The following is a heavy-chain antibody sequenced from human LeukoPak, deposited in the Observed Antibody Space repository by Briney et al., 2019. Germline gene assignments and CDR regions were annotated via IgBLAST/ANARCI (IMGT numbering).Heavy chain of an antibody. J-gene: IGHJ4*02. CDR2: IYYSGST. D-gene: IGHD6-19*01. CDR3: ASGAYSSGWYVGY. CDR1: GGSFSSSSYY. V-gene: IGHV4-39*01. Sequence: PSETLSLTCTVSGGSFSSSSYYWGWIRQPPGKGLEWIGSIYYSGSTYYNPSLKSRVTISVDTSKNQFSLKLSSVTAADTAVYYCASGAYSSGWYVGYWGQGTLVTVSS.